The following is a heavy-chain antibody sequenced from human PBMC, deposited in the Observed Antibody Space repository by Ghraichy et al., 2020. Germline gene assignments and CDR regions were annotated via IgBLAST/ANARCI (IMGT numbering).Heavy chain of an antibody. CDR2: ISSSGGNK. Sequence: GGSLRLSCVASGITFNNYAMTWVRQAPGKGLEWVSSISSSGGNKYYADSVKGRFTISRDNAKNTLYLQMNSLRADDTALYYCAKDWGNCGDVNCPPYNWFDRGGQGTMVTVSS. CDR1: GITFNNYA. J-gene: IGHJ5*02. D-gene: IGHD2-21*01. V-gene: IGHV3-23*01. CDR3: AKDWGNCGDVNCPPYNWFDR.